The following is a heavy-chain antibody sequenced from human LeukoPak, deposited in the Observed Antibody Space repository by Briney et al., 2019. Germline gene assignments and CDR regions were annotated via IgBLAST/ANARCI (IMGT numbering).Heavy chain of an antibody. CDR2: INPSGGST. CDR3: ARDLRGSGKGVTPMGY. V-gene: IGHV1-46*01. J-gene: IGHJ4*02. Sequence: ASVKVSCKASGYTFTSYYMHWVRQAPGQGLEWMGIINPSGGSTSYAQKFQGRVTMTRDTSTSTVYMELSSLRSEDTAVYYCARDLRGSGKGVTPMGYWGQGTLVTVSP. D-gene: IGHD5-18*01. CDR1: GYTFTSYY.